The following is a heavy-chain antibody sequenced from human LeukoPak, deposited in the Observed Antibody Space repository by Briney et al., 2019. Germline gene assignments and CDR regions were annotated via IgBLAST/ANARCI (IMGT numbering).Heavy chain of an antibody. D-gene: IGHD3-3*01. CDR1: GASISSYY. Sequence: PSETLSLTCTVSGASISSYYWTWIRQAPGKGLEWIGYVHYSVSTNYNPSLKSRVSISQDTSKNQVSLTLNSVTAADTAVYYCARQESGPYHYMDVWGRGTAVTVSS. V-gene: IGHV4-59*08. CDR2: VHYSVST. J-gene: IGHJ6*03. CDR3: ARQESGPYHYMDV.